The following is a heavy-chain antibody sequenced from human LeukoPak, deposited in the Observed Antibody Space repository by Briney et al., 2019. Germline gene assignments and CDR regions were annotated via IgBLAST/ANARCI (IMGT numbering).Heavy chain of an antibody. CDR1: GFTFSSYW. J-gene: IGHJ4*02. CDR2: INSDGSST. V-gene: IGHV3-74*01. CDR3: ARYGNYDSSGYEN. D-gene: IGHD3-22*01. Sequence: GGSLRLSCAASGFTFSSYWMHWVRQAPGKGLVWVSHINSDGSSTNYADSVKGRFTISRDNAKNTLYLQMNSLRAEDTAVYYCARYGNYDSSGYENWGQGTLVTVSS.